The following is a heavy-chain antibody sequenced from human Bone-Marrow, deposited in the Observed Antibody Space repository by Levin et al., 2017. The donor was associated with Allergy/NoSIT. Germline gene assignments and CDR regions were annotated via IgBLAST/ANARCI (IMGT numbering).Heavy chain of an antibody. CDR2: ISGRGDNA. CDR3: ATRYCTTTTCYRIY. V-gene: IGHV3-23*01. CDR1: GFTFSTYA. Sequence: QPGGSLRLSCAASGFTFSTYAMSWVRQAPGKGLEWVSAISGRGDNADYADSVKGRFTISRDNSKNTLYLQMNTLRAEDTAVYYCATRYCTTTTCYRIYWGQGTLVTVSS. D-gene: IGHD2-2*01. J-gene: IGHJ4*02.